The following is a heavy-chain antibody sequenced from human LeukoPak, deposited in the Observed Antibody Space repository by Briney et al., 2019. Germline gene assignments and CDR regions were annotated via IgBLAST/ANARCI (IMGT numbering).Heavy chain of an antibody. D-gene: IGHD3-22*01. CDR3: ARVARDITMIVVVTTHFDD. CDR1: GYTFTGYY. CDR2: INPNSGGT. V-gene: IGHV1-2*06. J-gene: IGHJ4*02. Sequence: ASVKVSCKASGYTFTGYYMHWVPQAPGQGLEWMSRINPNSGGTNYAQKFQGRVTMTRDTSISTAYMELSRLRPDDTAVYYCARVARDITMIVVVTTHFDDWGQGTLVTVS.